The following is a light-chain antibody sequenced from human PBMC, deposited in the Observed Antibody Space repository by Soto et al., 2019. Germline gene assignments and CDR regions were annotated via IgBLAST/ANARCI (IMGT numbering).Light chain of an antibody. CDR2: RNN. CDR3: VAWDDTLSRVV. V-gene: IGLV1-47*01. Sequence: QSVLTQPPSASGTPGQRVTISCSGSSSNIGINYVYWYQQLPGTAPKLLIYRNNQRPSGVPERFSGSKSGTPASLAISGLRSEDEADYYCVAWDDTLSRVVFGGGTKLTVL. CDR1: SSNIGINY. J-gene: IGLJ2*01.